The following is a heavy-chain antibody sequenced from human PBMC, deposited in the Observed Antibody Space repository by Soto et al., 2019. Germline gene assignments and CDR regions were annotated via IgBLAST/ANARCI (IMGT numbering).Heavy chain of an antibody. J-gene: IGHJ5*02. Sequence: ASVKVPCKASGYRFTNYGINWVRQAPGKGLEWMAWINPYNAKTNYAQKVQGRVTVTTDTSTSTAYMELRSLKSDDTAVYYCARVTRGSGDWFDPWGQGTLVTVSS. CDR2: INPYNAKT. D-gene: IGHD6-19*01. CDR1: GYRFTNYG. V-gene: IGHV1-18*04. CDR3: ARVTRGSGDWFDP.